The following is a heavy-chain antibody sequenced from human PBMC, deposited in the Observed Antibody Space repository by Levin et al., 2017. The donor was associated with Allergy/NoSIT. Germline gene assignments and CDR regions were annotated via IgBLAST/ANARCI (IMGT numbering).Heavy chain of an antibody. D-gene: IGHD3-3*01. CDR1: GFTFSSYA. V-gene: IGHV3-23*01. CDR3: AKSGRNRALGADYYDFWSGYSSWYFDL. Sequence: GGSLRLSCAASGFTFSSYAMSWVRQAPGKGLEWVSAISGSGGSTYYADSVKGRFTISRDNSKNTLYLQMNSLRAEDTAVYYCAKSGRNRALGADYYDFWSGYSSWYFDLWGRGTLVTVSS. J-gene: IGHJ2*01. CDR2: ISGSGGST.